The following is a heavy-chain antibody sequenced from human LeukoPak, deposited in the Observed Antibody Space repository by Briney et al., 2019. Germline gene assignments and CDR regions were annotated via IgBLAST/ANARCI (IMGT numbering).Heavy chain of an antibody. CDR3: ARGGTYRYGSSDY. CDR1: GYRFTNYW. D-gene: IGHD5-18*01. CDR2: IHPGDSGT. J-gene: IGHJ4*02. V-gene: IGHV5-51*01. Sequence: GESLKISCKASGYRFTNYWIGWVRQMPGKGLEWMGIIHPGDSGTKCSPSFQDQVTMSFDESTTTAYLQGSSLRASDSAIYYCARGGTYRYGSSDYWGQGTLVTVSS.